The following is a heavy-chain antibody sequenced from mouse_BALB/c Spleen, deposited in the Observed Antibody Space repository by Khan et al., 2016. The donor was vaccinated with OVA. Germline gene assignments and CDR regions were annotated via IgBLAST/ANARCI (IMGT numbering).Heavy chain of an antibody. V-gene: IGHV5-17*02. D-gene: IGHD2-1*01. CDR2: MSSGSSTT. J-gene: IGHJ1*01. Sequence: EVQLVESGGGLVQPGGSRKLSCAASGFTFSSFGMHWVRQAPKQGLAWVAYMSSGSSTTYYVDTVKGRFTISRDNPKNTLFLQMTSLRSEDTAMYYCARSGGNFHWYFDVWGAGTSVTVSS. CDR1: GFTFSSFG. CDR3: ARSGGNFHWYFDV.